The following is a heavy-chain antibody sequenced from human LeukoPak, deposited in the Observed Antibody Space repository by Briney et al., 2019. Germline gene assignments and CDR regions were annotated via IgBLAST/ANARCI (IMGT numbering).Heavy chain of an antibody. CDR1: GFTFDDYA. CDR3: AKDRTYYYDSSGHFDY. D-gene: IGHD3-22*01. Sequence: GGSLRLSCAASGFTFDDYAMHWVRQAPGKGLEWVSGISWNSGSIGYADSVKGRFTISRDNAKNSLYLQMNSLRAEDTALYYCAKDRTYYYDSSGHFDYWGQGTLATVSS. V-gene: IGHV3-9*01. J-gene: IGHJ4*02. CDR2: ISWNSGSI.